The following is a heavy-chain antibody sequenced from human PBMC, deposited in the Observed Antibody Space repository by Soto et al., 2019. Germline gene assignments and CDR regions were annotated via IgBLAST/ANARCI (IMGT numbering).Heavy chain of an antibody. CDR3: ARLNGYCISTNCHGYYGMDV. V-gene: IGHV4-39*01. J-gene: IGHJ6*02. Sequence: PSETLSLTCTVSGDSISSGFYFWGWVRQPPGKGLEWIGTIYSSENTYYNPSLLSRVTISVDTSKNEFSLRLSSVTAADTAVYYCARLNGYCISTNCHGYYGMDVWGQGTTVTVSS. CDR2: IYSSENT. D-gene: IGHD2-2*03. CDR1: GDSISSGFYF.